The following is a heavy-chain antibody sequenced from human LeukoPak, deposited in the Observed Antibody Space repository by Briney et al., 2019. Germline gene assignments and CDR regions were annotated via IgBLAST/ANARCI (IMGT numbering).Heavy chain of an antibody. D-gene: IGHD3-22*01. CDR3: AKESEITMIVVVISIFDY. V-gene: IGHV3-23*01. J-gene: IGHJ4*02. Sequence: GGSLRLSCAASGFTFSSYAMSWVRQAPGKGLEWVSAISGSGGSTYYADSVKGRFTISRDNSENTLYLQMNSLRAEDTAVYYCAKESEITMIVVVISIFDYWGQGTLVTVSS. CDR2: ISGSGGST. CDR1: GFTFSSYA.